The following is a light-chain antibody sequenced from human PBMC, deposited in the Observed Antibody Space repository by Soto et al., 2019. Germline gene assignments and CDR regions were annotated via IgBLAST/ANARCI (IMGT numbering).Light chain of an antibody. V-gene: IGLV2-14*01. CDR1: SSDVGGYDY. CDR2: EVS. Sequence: QSALTPPASVSGSPAQSITISCTGTSSDVGGYDYVSWYQQHPGKAPKLMIYEVSNRPSGVSSRFSGSKSGNTASLTISGLQAEDEADYYCSSYTSSSSDVFGTGTKVTVL. CDR3: SSYTSSSSDV. J-gene: IGLJ1*01.